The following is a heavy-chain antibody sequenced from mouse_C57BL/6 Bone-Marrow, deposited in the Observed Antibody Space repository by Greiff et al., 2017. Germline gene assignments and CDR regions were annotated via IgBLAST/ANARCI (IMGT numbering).Heavy chain of an antibody. J-gene: IGHJ2*01. Sequence: VKLMESGAELVRPGASVKLSCKASGYTFTDYYINWVKQRPGQGLERIARIYSGSGNTYYNEKFKGKGTLTEEKSSSTAYMQLSSLTSEDSAVYFCAGKNYSFDYWGQGTTLPVSS. D-gene: IGHD2-12*01. CDR1: GYTFTDYY. V-gene: IGHV1-76*01. CDR2: IYSGSGNT. CDR3: AGKNYSFDY.